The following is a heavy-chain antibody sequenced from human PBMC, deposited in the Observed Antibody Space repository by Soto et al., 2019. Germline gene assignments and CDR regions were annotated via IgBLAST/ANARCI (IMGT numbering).Heavy chain of an antibody. J-gene: IGHJ5*02. V-gene: IGHV1-69*13. Sequence: RASVKVSCKASGGTFSSYAISWVRQAPGQGLEWMGGIIPIFGTANYAQKFQGRVTITADESTSTAYMELSSLRSEDTAVYYCARDLNYYDSSGYYHWGQGTLVTVSS. D-gene: IGHD3-22*01. CDR2: IIPIFGTA. CDR1: GGTFSSYA. CDR3: ARDLNYYDSSGYYH.